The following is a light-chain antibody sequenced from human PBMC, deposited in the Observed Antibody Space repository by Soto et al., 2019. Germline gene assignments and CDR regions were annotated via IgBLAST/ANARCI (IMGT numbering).Light chain of an antibody. J-gene: IGLJ3*02. CDR3: YSYTTSSGV. CDR1: STDVGGYNS. V-gene: IGLV2-14*01. CDR2: DVS. Sequence: QSVLTQPASVSGSPGQSITISCTGTSTDVGGYNSVSWYQQHPGKAPKLLIYDVSNRPSGVSYRFSGSNSGNTASLTISGLQAEDEADYYCYSYTTSSGVFGGGTQLTVL.